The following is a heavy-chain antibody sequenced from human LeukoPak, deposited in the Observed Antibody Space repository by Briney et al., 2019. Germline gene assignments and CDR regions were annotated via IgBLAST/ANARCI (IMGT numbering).Heavy chain of an antibody. CDR3: ARLITMVRGAPNWFDP. J-gene: IGHJ5*02. CDR1: GGSISSSSYY. Sequence: PSGTLSLTCTVSGGSISSSSYYWGWIRQPPGKGLEWIGSIYYSGSTYYNPSLKSRVTISVDTSKNQFSLKLSSVTAADTAVYYCARLITMVRGAPNWFDPWGQGTLVTVSS. CDR2: IYYSGST. V-gene: IGHV4-39*01. D-gene: IGHD3-10*01.